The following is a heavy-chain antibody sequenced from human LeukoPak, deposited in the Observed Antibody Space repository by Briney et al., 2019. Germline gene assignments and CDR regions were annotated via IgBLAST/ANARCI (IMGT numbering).Heavy chain of an antibody. J-gene: IGHJ5*02. CDR3: ARDFRDCSSTSCHPWFDP. Sequence: ASVKVSCKASGYTFTSYGFSWVRQAPGQGLEWMGWISPYNGNTMYAQKLQGRVTMTTDTSTSTAYMELRSLRSDDTALYYCARDFRDCSSTSCHPWFDPWGQGTLVTVSS. CDR2: ISPYNGNT. D-gene: IGHD2-2*01. CDR1: GYTFTSYG. V-gene: IGHV1-18*01.